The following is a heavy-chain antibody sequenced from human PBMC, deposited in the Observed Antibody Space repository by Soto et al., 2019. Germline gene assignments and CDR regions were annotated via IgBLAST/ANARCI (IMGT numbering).Heavy chain of an antibody. CDR3: ARGVVVPAAILGYGVNYFDY. CDR2: ISAYNGNT. CDR1: GYTFTSYG. D-gene: IGHD2-2*01. V-gene: IGHV1-18*01. Sequence: ASVKVSCKASGYTFTSYGISWVRQAPGQGLEWMGWISAYNGNTNYAQKLQGRVTMTTDTSTSTAYMELRSLGSDDTAVYYCARGVVVPAAILGYGVNYFDYWGQGTLVTVSS. J-gene: IGHJ4*02.